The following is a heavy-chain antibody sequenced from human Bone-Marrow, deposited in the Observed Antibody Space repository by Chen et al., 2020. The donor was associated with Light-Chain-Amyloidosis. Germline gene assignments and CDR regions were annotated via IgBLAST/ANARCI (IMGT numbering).Heavy chain of an antibody. V-gene: IGHV4-59*01. CDR2: IFYSGST. CDR3: ARSPAGYYGSGSYYYFDF. J-gene: IGHJ4*02. CDR1: GGSIINYF. Sequence: QVHLQESGPGLVKPSETLSLTCSVSGGSIINYFWSWMRQPPGKGLEWIGCIFYSGSTNYNSSLKGRVTISVDTSKIQLSLKLNSVTAADTAVYYCARSPAGYYGSGSYYYFDFWGQGTLVTVSS. D-gene: IGHD3-10*01.